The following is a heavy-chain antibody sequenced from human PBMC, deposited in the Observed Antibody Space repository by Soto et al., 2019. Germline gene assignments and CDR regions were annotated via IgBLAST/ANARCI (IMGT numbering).Heavy chain of an antibody. CDR3: AKDATNGVWYYYYGMDV. V-gene: IGHV3-23*01. CDR2: ISGSGGST. D-gene: IGHD2-8*01. CDR1: GFTFSSYA. Sequence: PGGSLRLSCAASGFTFSSYAMSWVRQAPGKGLEWVSAISGSGGSTYYADSVKGRFTISRDNSKNTLYLQMNSLRAEDTAVYYCAKDATNGVWYYYYGMDVWGQGTTVTVSS. J-gene: IGHJ6*02.